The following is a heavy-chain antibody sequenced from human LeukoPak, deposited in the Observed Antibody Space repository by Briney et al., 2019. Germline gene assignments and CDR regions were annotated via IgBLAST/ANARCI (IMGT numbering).Heavy chain of an antibody. CDR2: IYHSGST. Sequence: PSETLSLTCTVSGGSISSGGYSWSWIRQPPGKGLEWIGYIYHSGSTYYNPSLKSRVTISVDRSKNQFSLKLSSVTAADTAVYYCARGSGGYFDLWGRGTLVTVSS. CDR1: GGSISSGGYS. V-gene: IGHV4-30-2*01. D-gene: IGHD1-26*01. CDR3: ARGSGGYFDL. J-gene: IGHJ2*01.